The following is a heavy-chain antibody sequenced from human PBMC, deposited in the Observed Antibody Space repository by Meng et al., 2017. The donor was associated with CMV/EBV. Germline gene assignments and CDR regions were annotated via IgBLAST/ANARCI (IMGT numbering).Heavy chain of an antibody. V-gene: IGHV3-30-3*01. Sequence: GGSLRLSCAASGFTFSSYAMHWVRQAPGKGLEWVAVISYDGSNKYYADSVKGRFTISRDNSKNTLYLQMNSLRAEDTAVYYCAKDQYYDFWSGYYYYYGMDVWGQGTTVTVSS. CDR3: AKDQYYDFWSGYYYYYGMDV. J-gene: IGHJ6*02. CDR1: GFTFSSYA. CDR2: ISYDGSNK. D-gene: IGHD3-3*01.